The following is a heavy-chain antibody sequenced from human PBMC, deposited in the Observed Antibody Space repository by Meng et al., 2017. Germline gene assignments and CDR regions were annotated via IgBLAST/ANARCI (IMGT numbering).Heavy chain of an antibody. CDR3: ARVVGYCGGDCYSGSFDY. V-gene: IGHV1-69*01. J-gene: IGHJ4*02. D-gene: IGHD2-21*02. CDR2: IIPIFGTA. CDR1: GGTFSSYA. Sequence: QVQLVQAGVEVKKPGSSVKVSCKASGGTFSSYAISWVRQAPGQGLEWMGGIIPIFGTANYAQKFQGRVTITADESTSTAYMELSSLRSEDTAVYYCARVVGYCGGDCYSGSFDYWGQGTLVTVSS.